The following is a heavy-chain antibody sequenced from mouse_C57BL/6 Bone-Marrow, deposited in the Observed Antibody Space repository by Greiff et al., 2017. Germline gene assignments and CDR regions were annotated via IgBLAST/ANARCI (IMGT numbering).Heavy chain of an antibody. CDR3: SSFDGNYLDF. Sequence: VQLQQSGAELVRPGASVKLSCTASGFNIKDDYIHWVKQRPEQGLEWIGWIDPEIGDTEYASKFQGKATITSDTSSNTAYLQLSSLTSEDTAVYYCSSFDGNYLDFWGRGTPLTVAS. J-gene: IGHJ2*01. CDR1: GFNIKDDY. D-gene: IGHD2-3*01. V-gene: IGHV14-4*01. CDR2: IDPEIGDT.